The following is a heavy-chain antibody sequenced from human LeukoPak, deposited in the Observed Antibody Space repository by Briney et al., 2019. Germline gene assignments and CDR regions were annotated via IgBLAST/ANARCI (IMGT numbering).Heavy chain of an antibody. CDR2: IYYGGST. Sequence: PSETLSLTCAVSGGSINSSGYYWGWIRQPPGKGLEWIESIYYGGSTYYNPSLKSRVTISVDMSKNQFSLKLSSVTAADTAVYYCARLSQDYDFWSGYPPTPQNNWFDPWGQGTLVTVSS. D-gene: IGHD3-3*01. CDR1: GGSINSSGYY. CDR3: ARLSQDYDFWSGYPPTPQNNWFDP. J-gene: IGHJ5*02. V-gene: IGHV4-39*07.